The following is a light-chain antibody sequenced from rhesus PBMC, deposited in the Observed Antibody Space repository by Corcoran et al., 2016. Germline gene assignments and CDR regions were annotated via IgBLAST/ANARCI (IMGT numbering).Light chain of an antibody. CDR1: NFGGEV. Sequence: SFDLTQPHSVSVSPGQTARITCEADNFGGEVLNWLQQKAPQAPVLVIFGDTERPSWIPERFSGLKSGNTGMLTISGVEAGDEADYYCQVSDSRRDHYIFGGGTRLTVL. V-gene: IGLV3-44*01. CDR3: QVSDSRRDHYI. J-gene: IGLJ1*01. CDR2: GDT.